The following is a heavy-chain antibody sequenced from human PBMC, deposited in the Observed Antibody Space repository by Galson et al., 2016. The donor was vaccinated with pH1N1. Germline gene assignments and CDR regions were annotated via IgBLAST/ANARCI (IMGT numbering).Heavy chain of an antibody. CDR2: IIPSGGNT. J-gene: IGHJ4*02. CDR3: AKDSAYSGYDPVFDF. Sequence: SVKVSCKASGYIFTNSYIHWVRQAPGQGLEWMGIIIPSGGNTNYAQEFRGRLTMTRDTSTSTVYMELSSLSSEDTAFYYCAKDSAYSGYDPVFDFWGQGTLVTVSS. CDR1: GYIFTNSY. D-gene: IGHD5-12*01. V-gene: IGHV1-46*01.